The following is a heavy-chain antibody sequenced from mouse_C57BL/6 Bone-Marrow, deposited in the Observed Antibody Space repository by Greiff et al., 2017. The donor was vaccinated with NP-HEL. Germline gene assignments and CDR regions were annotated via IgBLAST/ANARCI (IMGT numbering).Heavy chain of an antibody. CDR1: GYTFTDYY. J-gene: IGHJ2*01. D-gene: IGHD1-1*01. CDR2: INPYNGGT. Sequence: EVQLQQSGPVLVKPGASVKMSCKASGYTFTDYYMNWVKQSHGKSLEWIGVINPYNGGTSYNQKFKGKATLTVDKSSSTAYMELNSLTSEDSAVYYCARGGYYGSSYGGYWGQGTTLTVSS. V-gene: IGHV1-19*01. CDR3: ARGGYYGSSYGGY.